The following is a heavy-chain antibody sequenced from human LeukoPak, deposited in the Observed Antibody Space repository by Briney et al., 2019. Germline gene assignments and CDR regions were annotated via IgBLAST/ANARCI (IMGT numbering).Heavy chain of an antibody. CDR3: ARATQYYDFWSGYYGPYFDY. J-gene: IGHJ4*02. CDR1: GGSISSGDYY. V-gene: IGHV4-30-4*01. CDR2: IYYSGST. D-gene: IGHD3-3*01. Sequence: SQTLSLTCTVSGGSISSGDYYWSWIRQPPGKGLEWIGYIYYSGSTYYNPSLKSRVTISVDTSKNQFSLKLSSVTAADTAVCYCARATQYYDFWSGYYGPYFDYWGQGTLVTVSS.